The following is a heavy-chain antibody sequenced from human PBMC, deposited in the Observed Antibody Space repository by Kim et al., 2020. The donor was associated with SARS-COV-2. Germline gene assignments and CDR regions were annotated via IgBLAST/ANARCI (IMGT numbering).Heavy chain of an antibody. V-gene: IGHV1-3*01. CDR3: ARVPGYCSPGSCADY. CDR2: INAGDGDT. Sequence: ASVKVSCKASGYSFPRHAMHWVRQVPGQRLEWMGWINAGDGDTKYSLKFRGRVTITSDTSASTAYMELSSLTSEDTALYYCARVPGYCSPGSCADYWGQGTLVTVSS. CDR1: GYSFPRHA. J-gene: IGHJ4*02. D-gene: IGHD2-15*01.